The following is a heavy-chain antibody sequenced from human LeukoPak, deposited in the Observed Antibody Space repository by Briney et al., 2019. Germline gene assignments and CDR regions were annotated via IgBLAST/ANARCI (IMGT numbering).Heavy chain of an antibody. CDR3: AKDGVYASGTYAPLGY. CDR2: ISGSDGNT. Sequence: GGSLRLSCAASGFTFSDYGMNWVRQAPGKGLEWVSGISGSDGNTYYADSVKGRFTISRDNSKNTLYLQMNSLRAEDTAVYYCAKDGVYASGTYAPLGYWGQGTLVTVSS. D-gene: IGHD3-10*01. V-gene: IGHV3-23*01. J-gene: IGHJ4*02. CDR1: GFTFSDYG.